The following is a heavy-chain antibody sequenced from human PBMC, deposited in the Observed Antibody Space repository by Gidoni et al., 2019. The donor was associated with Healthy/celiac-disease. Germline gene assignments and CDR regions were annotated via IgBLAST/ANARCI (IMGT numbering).Heavy chain of an antibody. D-gene: IGHD3-10*01. CDR2: ISGSST. CDR3: AKSVGGSVLNPFDY. Sequence: EVQLLESGGGLVQPGGSLRLSCAASGFTLSSYAMRWVRQAPGKGLEWVSAISGSSTNYADSVKGRFTISRDNSKNTLYLQMKSLRAEDTAVYYCAKSVGGSVLNPFDYWGQGTLVTVSS. V-gene: IGHV3-23*01. J-gene: IGHJ4*02. CDR1: GFTLSSYA.